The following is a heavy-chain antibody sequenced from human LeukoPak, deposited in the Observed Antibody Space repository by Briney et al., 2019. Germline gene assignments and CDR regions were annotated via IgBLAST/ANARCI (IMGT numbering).Heavy chain of an antibody. Sequence: PSETLSFTGAVYGGSFSGFYWSWIRQLPGKGLEWIGEINNSGTTNYNQSLKSRVTISVAPSKNQFSLKLCSVTAADTAVYYCARVEVQQLAIDYWGQGTLVTVSS. V-gene: IGHV4-34*01. CDR3: ARVEVQQLAIDY. D-gene: IGHD6-13*01. J-gene: IGHJ4*02. CDR1: GGSFSGFY. CDR2: INNSGTT.